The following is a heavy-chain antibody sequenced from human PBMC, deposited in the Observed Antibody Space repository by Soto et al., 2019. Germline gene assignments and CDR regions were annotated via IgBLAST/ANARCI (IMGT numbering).Heavy chain of an antibody. D-gene: IGHD2-15*01. CDR2: ISYDGNNK. J-gene: IGHJ6*02. CDR3: ARAGCDGGNCYALVGLRYGMDV. Sequence: QVQLVESGGGVVQPGRSLRLSCAASGFTFSNYAMYWVRQAPGKGLEWVAVISYDGNNKYYADSVKGRFTISRDNSKNTLYLQMNSLRAEDTAVYYCARAGCDGGNCYALVGLRYGMDVWGQGTTVTVSS. CDR1: GFTFSNYA. V-gene: IGHV3-30-3*01.